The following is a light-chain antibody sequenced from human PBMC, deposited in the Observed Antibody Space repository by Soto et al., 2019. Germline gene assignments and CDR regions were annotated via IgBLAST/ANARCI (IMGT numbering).Light chain of an antibody. CDR3: QAYDNSLGVSVL. CDR1: NSNIGSNT. J-gene: IGLJ3*02. V-gene: IGLV1-44*01. CDR2: DTF. Sequence: QSVLTQPPSASGTPGQRVTISCSGSNSNIGSNTVNWYQQLPGTVPKLVIYDTFNRPSGVPDRFSGSKSGTSASLAITGLQAEDEADYYCQAYDNSLGVSVLFGGGTKLTVL.